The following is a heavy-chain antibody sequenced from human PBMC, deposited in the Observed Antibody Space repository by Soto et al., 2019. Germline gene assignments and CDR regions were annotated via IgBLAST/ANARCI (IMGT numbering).Heavy chain of an antibody. J-gene: IGHJ6*02. CDR3: ARDSSMVRGVVPTYYYGMDV. CDR2: INAGNGNT. V-gene: IGHV1-3*01. D-gene: IGHD3-10*01. Sequence: ASVKVSCKASGYTFTSYVMHWVRQAPGQRLEWMGWINAGNGNTKCSQKFEGRVTITRDTSASTAYMDLSSLRSGDTAVYYCARDSSMVRGVVPTYYYGMDVWGQGTTVTVSS. CDR1: GYTFTSYV.